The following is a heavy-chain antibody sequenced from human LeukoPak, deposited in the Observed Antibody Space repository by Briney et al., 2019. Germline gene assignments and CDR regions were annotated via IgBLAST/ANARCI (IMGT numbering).Heavy chain of an antibody. V-gene: IGHV3-15*01. CDR1: GFTFSNAW. D-gene: IGHD2-2*01. Sequence: PGGSLRLSCAASGFTFSNAWMSWVRQAPGKGLEWVGRIKSKTDGGTTDYAAPVKGRFTISRDDSKNTLYLQMNSLKTEDTAVYYCTTVTVVPAAPYYYYYYMDVWGKGTTVTISS. J-gene: IGHJ6*03. CDR2: IKSKTDGGTT. CDR3: TTVTVVPAAPYYYYYYMDV.